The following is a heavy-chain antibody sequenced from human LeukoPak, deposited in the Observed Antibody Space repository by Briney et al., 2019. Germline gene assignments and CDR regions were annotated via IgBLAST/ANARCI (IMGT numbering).Heavy chain of an antibody. CDR1: GFRFSSHG. J-gene: IGHJ4*02. CDR3: ARDYCGGECYVDY. CDR2: LWYDGRIK. D-gene: IGHD2-21*01. Sequence: PGGSLRLSCAASGFRFSSHGMHWVRQAPGKGLEWVEVLWYDGRIKYYAESVKGRFTISGDNFKSTLYLQMNSLRAEDTAVYYCARDYCGGECYVDYWGQGTLVTVSS. V-gene: IGHV3-33*01.